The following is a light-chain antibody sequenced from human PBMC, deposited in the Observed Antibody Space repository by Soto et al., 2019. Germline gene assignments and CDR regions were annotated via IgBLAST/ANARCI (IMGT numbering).Light chain of an antibody. CDR1: QSVSSSY. V-gene: IGKV3-20*01. CDR2: GAS. J-gene: IGKJ1*01. CDR3: QQYGSSSWT. Sequence: EIVLTQSPGTLSLSPGERATLSCRASQSVSSSYLAWYQQQPGQAPRLPIYGASSRATGIPDRFSGSGSGTDFTLTISRLEPEDFAVYYCQQYGSSSWTFGQGTKVEIK.